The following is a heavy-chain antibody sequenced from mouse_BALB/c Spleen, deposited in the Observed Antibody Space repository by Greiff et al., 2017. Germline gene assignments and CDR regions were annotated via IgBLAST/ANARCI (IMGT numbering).Heavy chain of an antibody. D-gene: IGHD1-2*01. CDR3: AREELRLGAMDY. J-gene: IGHJ4*01. CDR2: IYPYNGGT. V-gene: IGHV1S29*02. Sequence: EVQLQQSGPELVKPGASVKISCKASGYTFTDYNMHWVKQSHGKSLEWIGYIYPYNGGTGYNQKFKSKATLTVDNSSSTAYMELRSLTSEDSAVYYCAREELRLGAMDYWGQGTSVTVSS. CDR1: GYTFTDYN.